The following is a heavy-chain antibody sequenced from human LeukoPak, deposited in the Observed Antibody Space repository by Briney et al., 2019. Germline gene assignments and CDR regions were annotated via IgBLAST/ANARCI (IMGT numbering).Heavy chain of an antibody. Sequence: SETLSLTCAVYGGSFSGYYWSWIRQPPGKGLEWIGEINHSGSTNYNPSLKSRVTISVDTSKNQFSLKLSSVTAADTAVYYCARTSSRPYSSANNWFDPWGQGTLVTVSS. D-gene: IGHD4-11*01. J-gene: IGHJ5*02. CDR3: ARTSSRPYSSANNWFDP. CDR2: INHSGST. CDR1: GGSFSGYY. V-gene: IGHV4-34*01.